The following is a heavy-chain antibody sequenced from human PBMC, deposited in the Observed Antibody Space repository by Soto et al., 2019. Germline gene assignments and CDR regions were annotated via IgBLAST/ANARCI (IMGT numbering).Heavy chain of an antibody. CDR1: GFTFSSYA. D-gene: IGHD3-3*01. CDR2: ISYDGSNK. Sequence: QVQLVESGGGVVQPGRSLRLSCAASGFTFSSYAMHWVRQAPGKGLEWVAVISYDGSNKYYADSVKGRFTISRDNSKNTLYLQMNSLRAEDTAVYYCARGEWLSFDYWGQGTLVTVSS. V-gene: IGHV3-30-3*01. CDR3: ARGEWLSFDY. J-gene: IGHJ4*02.